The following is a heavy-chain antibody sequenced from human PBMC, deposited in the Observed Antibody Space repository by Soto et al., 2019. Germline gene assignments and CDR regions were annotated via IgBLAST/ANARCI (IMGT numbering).Heavy chain of an antibody. V-gene: IGHV3-30*18. CDR3: AKEYATGTTLDS. D-gene: IGHD1-7*01. Sequence: QVQVVESGGGVVQPGRSLRLSCAASGFTFSSHGMHWVRQAPGKGLEWVAVISYDGSKKHYADSAKGRFTIFRDNSKNTLYLQMNSLSAEDTAVYYCAKEYATGTTLDSWGQGTLVTVSS. CDR1: GFTFSSHG. J-gene: IGHJ4*02. CDR2: ISYDGSKK.